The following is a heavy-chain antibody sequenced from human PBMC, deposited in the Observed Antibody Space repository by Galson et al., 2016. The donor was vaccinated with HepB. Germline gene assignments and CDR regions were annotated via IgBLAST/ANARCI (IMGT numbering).Heavy chain of an antibody. CDR1: GFTFSNYW. D-gene: IGHD3-16*01. CDR2: TYYGRGN. V-gene: IGHV4-59*01. Sequence: LRLSCAASGFTFSNYWMSWVRQAPGKGLEWVAHTYYGRGNTYNPSLRSRVTLSIDASTNEMSLTLTSVTAADTAVYYCGTYLEGHGGTGYWGQGTLVTVSS. CDR3: GTYLEGHGGTGY. J-gene: IGHJ4*02.